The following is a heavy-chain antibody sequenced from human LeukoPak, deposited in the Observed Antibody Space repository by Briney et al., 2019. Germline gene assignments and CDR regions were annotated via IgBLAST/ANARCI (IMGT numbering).Heavy chain of an antibody. J-gene: IGHJ4*02. Sequence: PGGSLRLSCAASGVTFGDCGMSWGRQAPGKGLGLVSGSNWNGGRTVYADAFKVRFTISIDNAKNSLYLQMTSLRAEDTAVYYCARDRDWNSGFDYWGQGTLVTVSS. CDR1: GVTFGDCG. V-gene: IGHV3-20*04. CDR2: SNWNGGRT. CDR3: ARDRDWNSGFDY. D-gene: IGHD1-7*01.